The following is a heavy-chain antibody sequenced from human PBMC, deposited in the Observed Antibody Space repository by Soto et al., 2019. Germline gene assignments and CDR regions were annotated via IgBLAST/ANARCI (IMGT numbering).Heavy chain of an antibody. Sequence: GASVKVSCKASGYTFTSYAMHWVRQAPGQRLEWMGWINAGNGNTKYSQKFQGRVTITRDTSASTAYMELSSLRSEDTAVYYCARVGGSGRYQGAFDIWGQGTMVTVSS. CDR3: ARVGGSGRYQGAFDI. D-gene: IGHD3-10*01. J-gene: IGHJ3*02. CDR2: INAGNGNT. V-gene: IGHV1-3*01. CDR1: GYTFTSYA.